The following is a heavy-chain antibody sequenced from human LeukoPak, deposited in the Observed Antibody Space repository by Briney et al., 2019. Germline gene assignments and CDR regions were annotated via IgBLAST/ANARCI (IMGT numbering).Heavy chain of an antibody. CDR2: INHSGST. D-gene: IGHD3-22*01. Sequence: PSETLSLTCAVYGGSFSGYYWSWIRQPPGEGLEWIGEINHSGSTNYNPSLKSRVTISVDTSKNQFSLKLSSVTAADTAVYYCARVRGTYYYDSSGPSPYYFDYWGQGTLVTVSS. CDR1: GGSFSGYY. CDR3: ARVRGTYYYDSSGPSPYYFDY. J-gene: IGHJ4*02. V-gene: IGHV4-34*01.